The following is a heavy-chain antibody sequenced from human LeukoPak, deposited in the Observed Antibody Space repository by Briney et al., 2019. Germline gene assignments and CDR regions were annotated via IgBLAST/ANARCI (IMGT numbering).Heavy chain of an antibody. CDR3: TRQGELRFDY. D-gene: IGHD1-7*01. Sequence: PGESLRLSCTAYGFTFGDYDRSWVRQPPGKGLEWVGFIRSRAYGGTTASATSAKAILTISRDDSNRIAYLQMNSLKTEYTAVYYCTRQGELRFDYWGQGTLVTVSS. CDR2: IRSRAYGGTT. J-gene: IGHJ4*02. CDR1: GFTFGDYD. V-gene: IGHV3-49*04.